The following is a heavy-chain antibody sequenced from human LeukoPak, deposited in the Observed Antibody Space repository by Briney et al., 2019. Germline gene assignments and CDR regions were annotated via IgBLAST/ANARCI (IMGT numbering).Heavy chain of an antibody. CDR1: GGTFSSYA. V-gene: IGHV1-69*13. CDR3: ARDARHKYCSSASCYRGWFDP. D-gene: IGHD2-2*01. CDR2: IIPMFSTT. Sequence: SVKISCKTSGGTFSSYAISWVRQAPGQGLEWMGGIIPMFSTTFYAQKFQGRVTITADESTSTAYMELSSLRSEDTAVYYCARDARHKYCSSASCYRGWFDPWGQGTLVTVSS. J-gene: IGHJ5*02.